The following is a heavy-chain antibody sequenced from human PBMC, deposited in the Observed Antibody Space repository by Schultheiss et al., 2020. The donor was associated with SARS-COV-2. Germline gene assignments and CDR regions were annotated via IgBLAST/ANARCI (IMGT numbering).Heavy chain of an antibody. CDR1: GGSISSNNW. V-gene: IGHV4-4*02. Sequence: SETLSLTCAVSGGSISSNNWWSWVRQPPGKGLEWIGEIYHSGSTNYNPSLKSRVTISVDTSKNQFSLKLSSVTAADTAVYYCARGLGYCSSTSCYDAFDIWGQGTMVTVSS. CDR2: IYHSGST. D-gene: IGHD2-2*01. CDR3: ARGLGYCSSTSCYDAFDI. J-gene: IGHJ3*02.